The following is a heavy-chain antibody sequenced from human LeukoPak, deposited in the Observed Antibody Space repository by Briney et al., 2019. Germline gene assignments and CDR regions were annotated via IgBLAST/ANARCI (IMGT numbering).Heavy chain of an antibody. CDR3: AHGGNSGSYSEN. Sequence: NPSETLSLTCTVSGASISNHYWSWIRQPAGKALEWIGRIYSSGDTDYNPSLKSRVTMSVDTSKSQFSLKLGSVIAADTAVYYCAHGGNSGSYSENWGQGTLVTVSS. V-gene: IGHV4-4*07. D-gene: IGHD1-26*01. J-gene: IGHJ4*02. CDR1: GASISNHY. CDR2: IYSSGDT.